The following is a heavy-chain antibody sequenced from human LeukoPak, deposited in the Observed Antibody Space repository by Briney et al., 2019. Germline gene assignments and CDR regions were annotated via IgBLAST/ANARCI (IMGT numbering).Heavy chain of an antibody. CDR3: ARRADYFSTTGYDKFDY. CDR1: GGSITGYY. J-gene: IGHJ4*02. D-gene: IGHD3-9*01. CDR2: LYYSGGT. V-gene: IGHV4-59*08. Sequence: SETLSLTCTVSGGSITGYYWSWIRQRPGQGLEWIGYLYYSGGTDYNRSLKSRVTMSVDTSKNQFSLKLRFVTAADTAVYYCARRADYFSTTGYDKFDYWGQGSLVTVSS.